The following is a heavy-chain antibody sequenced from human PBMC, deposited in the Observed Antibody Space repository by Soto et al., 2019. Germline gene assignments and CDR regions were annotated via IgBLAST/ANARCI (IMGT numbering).Heavy chain of an antibody. Sequence: PGGSLRLSCAVSGFPFSSYGMHWVRQAPGKGLEWVAITSYDGTKKNYADSVKGRFTISRDNSNNTLYLQMNSLRGADTAVYFCAKEHYDYVWWNYRFPFDYWGQGALVTVSS. CDR1: GFPFSSYG. D-gene: IGHD3-16*02. CDR3: AKEHYDYVWWNYRFPFDY. V-gene: IGHV3-30*18. CDR2: TSYDGTKK. J-gene: IGHJ4*02.